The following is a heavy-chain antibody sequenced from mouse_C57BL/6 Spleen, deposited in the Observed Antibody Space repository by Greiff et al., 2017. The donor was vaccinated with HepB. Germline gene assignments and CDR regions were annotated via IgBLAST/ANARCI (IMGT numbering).Heavy chain of an antibody. CDR1: GYTFTSYW. V-gene: IGHV1-72*01. Sequence: QVQLQQPGAELVKPGASVKLSCKASGYTFTSYWMHWVKQRPGRGLECIGRIDPNSGGTKYNEKFKSKATLTVDKPSSTAYMQLSSLTSEDSAVYYCARDGYYWYFDVWGTGTTVTVSS. CDR2: IDPNSGGT. D-gene: IGHD2-3*01. J-gene: IGHJ1*03. CDR3: ARDGYYWYFDV.